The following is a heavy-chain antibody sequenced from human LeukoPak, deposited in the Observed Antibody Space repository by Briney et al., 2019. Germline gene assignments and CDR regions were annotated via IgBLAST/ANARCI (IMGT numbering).Heavy chain of an antibody. CDR2: ISSSSTI. D-gene: IGHD3-22*01. Sequence: GGSLRLSCAASGFTFSSYSMNWVRQAPGKGLEWVSYISSSSTIYYADSVKGRFTISRDNAKNSLYLQMNSLRDEDTAVYYCARDPIPGYYDSSGYFNYWYFDLWGRGTLVTVSS. CDR3: ARDPIPGYYDSSGYFNYWYFDL. J-gene: IGHJ2*01. V-gene: IGHV3-48*02. CDR1: GFTFSSYS.